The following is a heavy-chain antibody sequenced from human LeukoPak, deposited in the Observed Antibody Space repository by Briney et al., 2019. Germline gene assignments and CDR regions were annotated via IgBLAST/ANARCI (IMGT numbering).Heavy chain of an antibody. V-gene: IGHV3-74*01. Sequence: GGSLRLSCAASGFSISGYWMHWVRQAAGEGLVWVSRMNSGGTTINYADSVKGRFTISRNNVDNTLHMQMNSLRVEDTAVYYCIREVQVRASASLGVWGQGTLVTVSS. CDR3: IREVQVRASASLGV. D-gene: IGHD3-3*01. CDR1: GFSISGYW. J-gene: IGHJ4*01. CDR2: MNSGGTTI.